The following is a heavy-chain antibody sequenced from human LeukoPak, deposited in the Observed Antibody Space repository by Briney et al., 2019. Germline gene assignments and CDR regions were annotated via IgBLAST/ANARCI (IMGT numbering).Heavy chain of an antibody. CDR2: VYYSGST. CDR3: ARRASSAWYFDY. J-gene: IGHJ4*02. D-gene: IGHD6-19*01. CDR1: GGSISSSSFY. Sequence: SETLSLTCTVSGGSISSSSFYWGWIRQPPGKGLEWIGNVYYSGSTYYHPSLKTGVTISVDTSKNQFSLKLRSVTAADTAVYYCARRASSAWYFDYWGQGTLVTVSS. V-gene: IGHV4-39*01.